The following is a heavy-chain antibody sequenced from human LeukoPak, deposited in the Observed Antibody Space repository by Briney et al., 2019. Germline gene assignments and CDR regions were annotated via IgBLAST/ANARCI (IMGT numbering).Heavy chain of an antibody. CDR3: ARDPFDY. Sequence: ASVKVSCKASGGPFSSYAISWVRQAPGQGLEWMGRIIPIFGIANYAQKFQGRVTITADKSTSTAYMELSSLRSEDTAVYYCARDPFDYWGQGTLVTVSS. CDR2: IIPIFGIA. CDR1: GGPFSSYA. V-gene: IGHV1-69*04. J-gene: IGHJ4*02.